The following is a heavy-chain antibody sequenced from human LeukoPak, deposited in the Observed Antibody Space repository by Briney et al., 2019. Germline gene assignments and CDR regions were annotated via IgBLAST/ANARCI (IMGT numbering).Heavy chain of an antibody. CDR1: GYTLTELS. Sequence: ASVNVSCKASGYTLTELSMHWVRQAPGKGLEWMGGFDPEDGETIYAQKFQGRVTMTEDTSTDTAYMELSSLRSEDTAVYYCATDRRSGDNLRGLDYWGQGTLVTVSS. D-gene: IGHD4-17*01. V-gene: IGHV1-24*01. J-gene: IGHJ4*02. CDR2: FDPEDGET. CDR3: ATDRRSGDNLRGLDY.